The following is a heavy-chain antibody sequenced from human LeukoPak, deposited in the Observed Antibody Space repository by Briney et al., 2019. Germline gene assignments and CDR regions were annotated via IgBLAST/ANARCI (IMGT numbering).Heavy chain of an antibody. J-gene: IGHJ4*02. Sequence: SETLSLTCSVSGGSISSDGYYWSWIRQRPGKGLEWIGYIYYSGSTYYNPSLKSRVTMSVGTSKNQFSLKLSSVTAAGTAVYYCARTDTSVSFDYWGQGTLVTVSS. CDR1: GGSISSDGYY. CDR2: IYYSGST. D-gene: IGHD2-2*01. CDR3: ARTDTSVSFDY. V-gene: IGHV4-31*03.